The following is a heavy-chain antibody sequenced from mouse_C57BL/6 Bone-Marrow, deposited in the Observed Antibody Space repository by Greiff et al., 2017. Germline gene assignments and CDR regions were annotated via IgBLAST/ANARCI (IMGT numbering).Heavy chain of an antibody. CDR3: ARGGWLLGVDY. D-gene: IGHD2-3*01. V-gene: IGHV1-59*01. CDR1: GYTFTSYW. CDR2: IDPSDSYT. J-gene: IGHJ4*01. Sequence: QVQLKQSGAELVRPGTSVKLSCKASGYTFTSYWMHWVKQRPGQGLEWIGVIDPSDSYTNYNQKFKGKATLTVDTSSSTAYMQLSSLTSEDSAVYDCARGGWLLGVDYWGQGTSVTVSS.